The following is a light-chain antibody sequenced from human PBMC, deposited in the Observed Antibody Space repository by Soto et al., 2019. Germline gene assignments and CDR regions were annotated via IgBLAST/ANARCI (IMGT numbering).Light chain of an antibody. J-gene: IGKJ1*01. CDR2: KTS. Sequence: DIHMTQSPSTLSASVGDRVTITCRASQSISIWLAWYQQKPGKAPNLLIYKTSSFETGVPSRFRGSGSGTEFILTISSLQPDDFATYYCRHYNDYAWTFGQGTKVEVK. CDR3: RHYNDYAWT. CDR1: QSISIW. V-gene: IGKV1-5*03.